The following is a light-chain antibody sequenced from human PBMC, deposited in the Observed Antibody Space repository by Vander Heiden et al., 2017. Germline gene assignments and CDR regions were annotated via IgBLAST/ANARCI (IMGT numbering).Light chain of an antibody. Sequence: QSALSQPASVSGSPGQHTTISCTGTSCDVGGDHYAAWYQQHPVKAPKLMIYDVSNRPSGVSNRFSGSKSGNTASLTISGLQDEDEADYYCSSYTSSSTLGVFGGGTKLTVL. CDR3: SSYTSSSTLGV. CDR1: SCDVGGDHY. V-gene: IGLV2-14*01. CDR2: DVS. J-gene: IGLJ3*02.